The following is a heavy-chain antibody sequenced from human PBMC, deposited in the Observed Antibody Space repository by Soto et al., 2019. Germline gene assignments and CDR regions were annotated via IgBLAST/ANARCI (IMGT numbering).Heavy chain of an antibody. CDR2: STDTGGDA. CDR3: ERGSKDSYPGSRIFDF. J-gene: IGHJ4*02. D-gene: IGHD3-10*01. V-gene: IGHV3-23*01. CDR1: GLTLGSRA. Sequence: EVQLLESGGDLIQRGGSLRLSCVASGLTLGSRAMSWVRQSPGEGMEWVSTSTDTGGDAKYADSVRGRFAISRDNSKNTLDLQMSALIAEDSAIYFCERGSKDSYPGSRIFDFWGRGTLVTVSS.